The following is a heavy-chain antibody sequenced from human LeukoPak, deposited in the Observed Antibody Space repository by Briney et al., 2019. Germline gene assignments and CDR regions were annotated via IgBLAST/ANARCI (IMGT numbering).Heavy chain of an antibody. CDR3: AKGSGAVAATLFDY. CDR1: GFTFNFYA. J-gene: IGHJ4*02. Sequence: GGSLRLSCAASGFTFNFYAMSWVRQAPGKGLEWVSSISGSGGSTYYADSVKGRLTISRDNSKNTLYLQVNSLRAEDTAVYYCAKGSGAVAATLFDYWGQGTLVTVSS. D-gene: IGHD6-19*01. V-gene: IGHV3-23*01. CDR2: ISGSGGST.